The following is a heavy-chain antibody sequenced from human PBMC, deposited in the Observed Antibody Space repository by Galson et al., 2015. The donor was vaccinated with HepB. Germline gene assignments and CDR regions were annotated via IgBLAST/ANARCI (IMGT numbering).Heavy chain of an antibody. CDR2: TYYRSKWYN. CDR1: GDSVSSNSAA. J-gene: IGHJ3*02. CDR3: ARAEVRGVIIHDAFDI. Sequence: CAISGDSVSSNSAAWNWIRQSPSRGLEWLGRTYYRSKWYNDYAVSVKSRITINPDTSKNQFSLKLSSVTAADTAVYYCARAEVRGVIIHDAFDIWGQGTMVTVSS. V-gene: IGHV6-1*01. D-gene: IGHD3-10*01.